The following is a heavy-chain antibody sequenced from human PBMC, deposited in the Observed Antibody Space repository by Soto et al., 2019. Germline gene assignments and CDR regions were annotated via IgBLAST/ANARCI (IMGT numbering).Heavy chain of an antibody. CDR1: GFTFDDYA. Sequence: EVQLVESGGGLVQPGRSLRLSCAASGFTFDDYAMHWVRQAPGKGLEWVSGISWNSGSIGYADSVKGRFTISRDNAKNSLYLQMNRLRAEDTALEYCAKDRGLVLSFYFDYWGQGTLVTVSS. CDR3: AKDRGLVLSFYFDY. V-gene: IGHV3-9*01. D-gene: IGHD6-19*01. CDR2: ISWNSGSI. J-gene: IGHJ4*02.